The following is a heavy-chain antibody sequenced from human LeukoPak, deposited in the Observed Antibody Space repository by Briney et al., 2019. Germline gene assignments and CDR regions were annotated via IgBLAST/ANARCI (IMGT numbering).Heavy chain of an antibody. J-gene: IGHJ6*02. Sequence: GGSLRLSCAASGFTFSSYAMHWVRQAPGMGLEWVAVISYDGSNKYYADSVKGRFTISRDNSKNTLYLQMNSLRAEDTAVYYCARDLGDIVVVVAATGPTFYGMDVWGQGTTVTVSS. CDR1: GFTFSSYA. CDR3: ARDLGDIVVVVAATGPTFYGMDV. D-gene: IGHD2-15*01. CDR2: ISYDGSNK. V-gene: IGHV3-30-3*01.